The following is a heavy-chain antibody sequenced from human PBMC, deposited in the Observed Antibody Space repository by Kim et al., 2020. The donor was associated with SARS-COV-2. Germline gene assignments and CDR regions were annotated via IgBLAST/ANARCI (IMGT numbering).Heavy chain of an antibody. CDR3: ARDDLLVRGKKYGMDV. D-gene: IGHD3-10*01. CDR1: GFTVSSNY. CDR2: IYSGGST. Sequence: GGSLRLSCAASGFTVSSNYMSWVRQAPGKGLEWVSVIYSGGSTYYADSVKGRFTISRDNSKNTLYLQMNSLRAEDTAVYYCARDDLLVRGKKYGMDVWGQGTTVTVSS. V-gene: IGHV3-66*01. J-gene: IGHJ6*02.